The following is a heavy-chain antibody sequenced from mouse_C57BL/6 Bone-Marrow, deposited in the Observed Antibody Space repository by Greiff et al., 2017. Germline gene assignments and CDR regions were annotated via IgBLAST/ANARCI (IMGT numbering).Heavy chain of an antibody. D-gene: IGHD2-3*01. CDR1: GYTFTNYW. J-gene: IGHJ4*01. CDR2: IYPGGGYT. Sequence: VQLQQSGAELVRPGTSVKMSCKASGYTFTNYWIGWAKQRPGHGLEWIGDIYPGGGYTNYNEKFKGKATLTADKSSSTAYMQFSSLTSEDSAIYYGAREGYDGYFGDYYAMDYWGQGTSVTVSS. V-gene: IGHV1-63*01. CDR3: AREGYDGYFGDYYAMDY.